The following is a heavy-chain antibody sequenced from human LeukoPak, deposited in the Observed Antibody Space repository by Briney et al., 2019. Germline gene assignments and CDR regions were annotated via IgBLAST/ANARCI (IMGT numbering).Heavy chain of an antibody. CDR3: ARDLRIAVAGSDDY. Sequence: GGSPRLSCAASGFTFSSYSMNWVRQAPGKGLEWVSSISSSSSYIYYADSVKGRFTIPRDNAKNSLYLQMNSLRAEDTAVYYCARDLRIAVAGSDDYWGQGTLVTVSS. CDR2: ISSSSSYI. J-gene: IGHJ4*02. D-gene: IGHD6-19*01. V-gene: IGHV3-21*01. CDR1: GFTFSSYS.